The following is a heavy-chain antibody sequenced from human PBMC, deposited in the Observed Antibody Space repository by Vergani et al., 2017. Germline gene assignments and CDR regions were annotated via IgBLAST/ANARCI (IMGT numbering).Heavy chain of an antibody. CDR3: TRHVPCGDGACLHFDH. CDR2: INPIDSKI. Sequence: EVMLVQSGAEVKKPGESLKISCKYSESSFISNEIAWVRQMSGKGLQWMGNINPIDSKIAYSPSFQGQAIMSPDKSITTAYLQWRSLKASDTAIYDCTRHVPCGDGACLHFDHWGQGTQVTVSS. V-gene: IGHV5-51*01. CDR1: ESSFISNE. J-gene: IGHJ4*02. D-gene: IGHD2-21*01.